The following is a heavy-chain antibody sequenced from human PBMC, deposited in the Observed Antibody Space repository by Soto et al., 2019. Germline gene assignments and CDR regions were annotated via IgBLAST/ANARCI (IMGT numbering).Heavy chain of an antibody. V-gene: IGHV4-34*01. CDR2: INHSGST. J-gene: IGHJ4*02. CDR3: AREPTVTKIGY. Sequence: QVQLQQWGAGLLKPSETLSLTCAVYGGSFSGYYWSWIRQPPGKGLEWIGEINHSGSTNYNPSLKSRVTISINTSKNQFSLKLSSVTAADTAVYYCAREPTVTKIGYWGQGTLVTVSS. CDR1: GGSFSGYY. D-gene: IGHD4-17*01.